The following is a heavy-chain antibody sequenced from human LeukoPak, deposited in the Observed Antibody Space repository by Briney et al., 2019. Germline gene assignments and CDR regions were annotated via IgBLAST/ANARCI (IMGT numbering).Heavy chain of an antibody. CDR3: ARRGYSYGYYYMDV. CDR2: INWNGGST. D-gene: IGHD5-18*01. J-gene: IGHJ6*03. V-gene: IGHV3-20*04. Sequence: GGSLRLSCAASGFTFSSYWMHWVRQAPGKGLEWVSGINWNGGSTGYADSVKGRFTISRDNAKNSLYLQMNSLRAEDTALYYCARRGYSYGYYYMDVWGKGTTVTVSS. CDR1: GFTFSSYW.